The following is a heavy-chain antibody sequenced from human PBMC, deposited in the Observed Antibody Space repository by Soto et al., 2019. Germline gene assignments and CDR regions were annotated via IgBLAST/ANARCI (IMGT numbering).Heavy chain of an antibody. CDR1: GASVSSHY. Sequence: PSETLSLTCTISGASVSSHYWSWFRQPPGKGLEWIGFIYNSGTTYYNPSLKSRGTISVDTSENQFSLKLNSVTAADTAVYYCARGRGRSPAYDYWGQGTLVTVS. D-gene: IGHD2-15*01. CDR3: ARGRGRSPAYDY. V-gene: IGHV4-59*02. J-gene: IGHJ4*02. CDR2: IYNSGTT.